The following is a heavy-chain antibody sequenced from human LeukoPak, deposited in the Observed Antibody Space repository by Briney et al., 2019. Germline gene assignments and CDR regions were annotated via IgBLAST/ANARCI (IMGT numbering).Heavy chain of an antibody. D-gene: IGHD4-17*01. CDR3: ARVTLNYGDYFFDY. Sequence: SETLSLTCAVSGGSISSGGYSWSWIRQPPGKGLEWIGDIYYSGSTYYNPSLKSRVTMSADTSKNQFSLKLSSVTAADTAVFYCARVTLNYGDYFFDYWGQGTLVTVSS. CDR1: GGSISSGGYS. V-gene: IGHV4-30-4*07. CDR2: IYYSGST. J-gene: IGHJ4*02.